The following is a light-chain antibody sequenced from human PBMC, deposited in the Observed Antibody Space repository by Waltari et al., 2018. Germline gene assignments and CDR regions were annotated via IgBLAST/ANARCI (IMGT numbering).Light chain of an antibody. Sequence: DFVMTQSPDSLAVSLGERATINFQSSQSVLSRSNNMNYLAWVQKKAGQPPKLFITWASTRQSGVPDRFSGSGSGTDFTLTISSLQAEDVAVYYCQQYYAAPLTFGGGTKVEIK. V-gene: IGKV4-1*01. J-gene: IGKJ4*01. CDR2: WAS. CDR1: QSVLSRSNNMNY. CDR3: QQYYAAPLT.